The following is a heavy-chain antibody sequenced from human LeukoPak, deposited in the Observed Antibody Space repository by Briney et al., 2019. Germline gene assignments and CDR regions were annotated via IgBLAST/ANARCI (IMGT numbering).Heavy chain of an antibody. J-gene: IGHJ5*02. CDR2: IYYSGST. CDR3: ARVCYDSSGYRSNWFDP. CDR1: GGSFSGYY. D-gene: IGHD3-22*01. Sequence: PSETLSLTCAVYGGSFSGYYWGWFRNPPGKGRGWFGYIYYSGSTYYYPSLKSRVTISVDTSKNQFSLKLSSVTAADTAVYYCARVCYDSSGYRSNWFDPWGQGTLVTVSS. V-gene: IGHV4-34*01.